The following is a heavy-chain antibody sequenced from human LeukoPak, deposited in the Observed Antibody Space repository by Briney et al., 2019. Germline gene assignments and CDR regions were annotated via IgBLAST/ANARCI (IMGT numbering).Heavy chain of an antibody. D-gene: IGHD1-1*01. CDR1: GYTFTGYY. Sequence: ASVKVSCKASGYTFTGYYMHWVRQAPGQGLEWMGWINPNSGGTNYAQKFQGRATMTRDTSISTAYMELSRLRSDDTAVYYCARDSQGTGYYYYYMDVWGKGTTVTVSS. V-gene: IGHV1-2*02. CDR2: INPNSGGT. J-gene: IGHJ6*03. CDR3: ARDSQGTGYYYYYMDV.